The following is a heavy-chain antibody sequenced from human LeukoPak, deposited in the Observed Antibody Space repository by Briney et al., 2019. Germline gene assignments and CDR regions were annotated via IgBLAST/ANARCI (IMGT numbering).Heavy chain of an antibody. CDR2: ISSSGSTI. CDR3: ARDKPALQYYYGSGSYYKFDY. V-gene: IGHV3-48*03. D-gene: IGHD3-10*01. CDR1: GFTFSSYE. Sequence: GGSLRLSCAASGFTFSSYEMNWVRQAPGKGLEWVSYISSSGSTIYYADSVKGRFTISRDNAKNSLYLQMNGLRAEDTAVYYCARDKPALQYYYGSGSYYKFDYWGQGTLVTVSS. J-gene: IGHJ4*02.